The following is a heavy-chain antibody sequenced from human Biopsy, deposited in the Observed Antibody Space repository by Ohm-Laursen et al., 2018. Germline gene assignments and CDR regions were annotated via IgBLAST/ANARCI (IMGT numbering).Heavy chain of an antibody. V-gene: IGHV4-59*01. J-gene: IGHJ4*02. CDR3: AREGDDSSGYSPHYFDY. CDR1: GDSISSYY. D-gene: IGHD3-22*01. CDR2: VYYTGST. Sequence: GTLSLTCTVSGDSISSYYWSWIRQRPGKGLEWIGYVYYTGSTDYNPSLQSRVTISVDTSKNHFSLRLRSVTPADTAIYYCAREGDDSSGYSPHYFDYLGQGTLVPVSS.